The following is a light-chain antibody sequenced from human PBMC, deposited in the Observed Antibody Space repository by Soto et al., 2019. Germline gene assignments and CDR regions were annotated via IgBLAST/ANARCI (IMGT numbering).Light chain of an antibody. CDR1: NSDLGSYNL. CDR3: SSYTDFRTYV. CDR2: EDT. Sequence: QSALTQPASVSGSPGQSITISCTGTNSDLGSYNLVSWYQQHPGKAPKLLIYEDTKRPSGASDRFSGSKSGNTASLTISSLQAEDEADYHCSSYTDFRTYVLGTGTKVAVL. J-gene: IGLJ1*01. V-gene: IGLV2-23*01.